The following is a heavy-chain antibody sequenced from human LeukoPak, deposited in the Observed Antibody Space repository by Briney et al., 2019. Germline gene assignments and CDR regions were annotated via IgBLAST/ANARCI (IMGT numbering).Heavy chain of an antibody. CDR2: IKSKTDGGTT. CDR3: AKDREDIVVVPAATSFDY. D-gene: IGHD2-2*01. CDR1: GFTFSNAW. V-gene: IGHV3-15*01. J-gene: IGHJ4*02. Sequence: GGSLRLSCAASGFTFSNAWMSWVRQAPGKGLEWVGRIKSKTDGGTTDYAAPVKGRFTISRDDSKNTLYLQMNSLRAEDTAVYYCAKDREDIVVVPAATSFDYWGQGTLVTVSS.